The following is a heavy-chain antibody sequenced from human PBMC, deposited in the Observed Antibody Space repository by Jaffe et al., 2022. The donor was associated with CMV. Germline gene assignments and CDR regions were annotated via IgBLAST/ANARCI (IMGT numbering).Heavy chain of an antibody. V-gene: IGHV1-69*01. CDR3: ARDLSYYDSSGYLQHGAFDI. D-gene: IGHD3-22*01. Sequence: QVQLVQSGAEVKKPGSSVKVSCKASGGTFSSYAISWVRQAPGQGLEWMGGIIPIFGTANYAQKFQGRVTITADESTSTAYMELSSLRSEDTAVYYCARDLSYYDSSGYLQHGAFDIWGQGTMVTVSS. CDR2: IIPIFGTA. J-gene: IGHJ3*02. CDR1: GGTFSSYA.